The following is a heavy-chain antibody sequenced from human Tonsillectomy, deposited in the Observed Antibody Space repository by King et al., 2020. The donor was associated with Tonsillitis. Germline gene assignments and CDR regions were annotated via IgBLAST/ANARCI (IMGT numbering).Heavy chain of an antibody. CDR1: GFTFSACW. V-gene: IGHV3-7*03. D-gene: IGHD6-19*01. CDR2: MNQNGDKI. J-gene: IGHJ3*02. CDR3: GRDGSSGWDAFDI. Sequence: EVQLVESGGGLVQPGGSLRLSCAASGFTFSACWMSWVRQAPGKGLEWVATMNQNGDKIYYVDSVRGRFTISRDNAKSSLYLQMDSLRAEETAMYYCGRDGSSGWDAFDIWGRGTMVTVSS.